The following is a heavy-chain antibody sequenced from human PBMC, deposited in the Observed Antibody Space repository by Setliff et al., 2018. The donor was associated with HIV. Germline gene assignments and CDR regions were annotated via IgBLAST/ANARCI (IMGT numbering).Heavy chain of an antibody. Sequence: LTCKVSGAPISSYYWNWIRQPPGKGLEWIGYIYNSGYSNSKPSLKSRVTISLDTSKNQFSLKLSSVTAADTAVYYCARGDGYRANDAYYDTGMDVWGQGITVTVSS. J-gene: IGHJ6*02. CDR3: ARGDGYRANDAYYDTGMDV. V-gene: IGHV4-59*01. CDR2: IYNSGYS. CDR1: GAPISSYY. D-gene: IGHD5-12*01.